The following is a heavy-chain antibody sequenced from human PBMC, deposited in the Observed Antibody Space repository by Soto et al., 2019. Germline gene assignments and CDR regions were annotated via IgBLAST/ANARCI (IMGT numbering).Heavy chain of an antibody. CDR2: IYHSGST. V-gene: IGHV4-30-2*01. CDR3: AGSAYYYDSSGYYPSW. Sequence: QLQLQESGSGLVKPSQTLSLTCAVSGGSISSGGYSWSWIRQPPGKGLEWIGYIYHSGSTYYNPSLKSRVTLSVDRSKNQSSLKLSSVTAADTAVYYCAGSAYYYDSSGYYPSWWGQGTLVTVSS. J-gene: IGHJ4*02. D-gene: IGHD3-22*01. CDR1: GGSISSGGYS.